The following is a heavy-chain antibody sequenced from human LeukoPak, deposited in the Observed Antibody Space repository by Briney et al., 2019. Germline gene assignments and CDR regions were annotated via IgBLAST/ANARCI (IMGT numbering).Heavy chain of an antibody. D-gene: IGHD2/OR15-2a*01. J-gene: IGHJ4*02. V-gene: IGHV3-53*01. CDR3: ARDTTGLLDY. CDR1: GFTVSSNY. Sequence: GGSLRLSCAASGFTVSSNYMSWVRQAPGKGLEWVSVIFSGGSTYYTDSVKGRFTISRDNSKNTLYLQMNSLRAEDTAVYYCARDTTGLLDYWGQGTLVTVSS. CDR2: IFSGGST.